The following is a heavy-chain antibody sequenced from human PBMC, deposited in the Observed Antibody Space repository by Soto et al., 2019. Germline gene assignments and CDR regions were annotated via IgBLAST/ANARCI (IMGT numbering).Heavy chain of an antibody. Sequence: SETLSLTCTVSGGSISSYYWSWIRQPPGKGLEWIGYIYYSGSTNYNPSLKSRVTISVDTSKNQFSLKLSSVTAADTAVYYCARASYGNFDYWGQGTLVTVSS. D-gene: IGHD4-17*01. CDR2: IYYSGST. J-gene: IGHJ4*02. V-gene: IGHV4-59*01. CDR1: GGSISSYY. CDR3: ARASYGNFDY.